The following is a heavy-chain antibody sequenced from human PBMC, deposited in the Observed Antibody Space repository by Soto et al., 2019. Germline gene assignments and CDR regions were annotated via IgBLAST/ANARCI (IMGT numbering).Heavy chain of an antibody. J-gene: IGHJ4*02. CDR1: GFTFSSYA. CDR2: ISYDGSNK. Sequence: SCAASGFTFSSYAMHWVRQAPGKGLEWVAVISYDGSNKYYADSVKSRFTISRDNSKNTLYLQMNSLRAEDTAVYYCAREAEDSYGPNDYWGQGTLVTVSS. V-gene: IGHV3-30-3*01. CDR3: AREAEDSYGPNDY. D-gene: IGHD5-18*01.